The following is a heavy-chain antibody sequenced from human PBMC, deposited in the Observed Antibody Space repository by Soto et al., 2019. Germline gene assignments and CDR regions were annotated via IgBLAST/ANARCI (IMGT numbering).Heavy chain of an antibody. CDR2: ISSSSSTI. Sequence: GGSLRLSCAASGVTVSSYSMNWVRQAPGRGLEWVSYISSSSSTIYYADSVKGRFTISRDNAKNSLYLQMNSLRDEDTAVYYCARGEVVPAAIVRYPNWFDPWGQGTLVTVSS. CDR3: ARGEVVPAAIVRYPNWFDP. CDR1: GVTVSSYS. D-gene: IGHD2-2*01. V-gene: IGHV3-48*02. J-gene: IGHJ5*02.